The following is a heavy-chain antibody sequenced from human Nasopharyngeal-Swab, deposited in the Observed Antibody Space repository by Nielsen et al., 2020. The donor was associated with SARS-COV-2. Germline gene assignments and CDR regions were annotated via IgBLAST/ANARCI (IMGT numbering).Heavy chain of an antibody. CDR1: GYTFTGYY. Sequence: ASVKVSCKASGYTFTGYYMHWVQQAPGQGLEWMGRINPNSGGTNYAQKFQGRVTRTRDTSISTAYMELSRLRSDDTAVYYCARGPNRGMDVWGQGTTVTVSS. V-gene: IGHV1-2*06. CDR3: ARGPNRGMDV. J-gene: IGHJ6*02. D-gene: IGHD1-14*01. CDR2: INPNSGGT.